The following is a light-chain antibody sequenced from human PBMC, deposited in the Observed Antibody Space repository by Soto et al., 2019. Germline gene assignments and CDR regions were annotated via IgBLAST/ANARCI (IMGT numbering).Light chain of an antibody. J-gene: IGKJ4*01. Sequence: EIVLTQSPGTLSLSPGERVTLSCRAGQSLTSSYLAWYQQKPGQAPRLLIYDASIRATGIPDRFSGSGSGTDFTLTISRLELEDFAVYYCHQYGSSLLTFGGGTKVEIK. CDR2: DAS. CDR3: HQYGSSLLT. CDR1: QSLTSSY. V-gene: IGKV3-20*01.